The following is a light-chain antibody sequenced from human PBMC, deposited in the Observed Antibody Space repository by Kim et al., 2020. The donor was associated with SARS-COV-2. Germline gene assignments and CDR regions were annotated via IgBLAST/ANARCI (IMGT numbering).Light chain of an antibody. J-gene: IGLJ3*02. CDR2: DAT. CDR1: TGAVTSGHY. CDR3: LVSYPDARV. V-gene: IGLV7-46*01. Sequence: PGGTVTRTCGSSTGAVTSGHYPFWFQQTPGPAPQTLIYDATNRPSWTPARFSGSLLGGKAALTLSGARPEDEADYYCLVSYPDARVFGGGTQLTVL.